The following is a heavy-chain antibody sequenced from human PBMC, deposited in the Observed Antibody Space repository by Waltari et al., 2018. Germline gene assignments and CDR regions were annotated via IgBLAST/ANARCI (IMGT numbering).Heavy chain of an antibody. CDR2: IYSGGST. V-gene: IGHV3-66*02. Sequence: VQLVESGGGVVQPGRSLRLSCAASGFPFSSNYMSWVRQAPGKGLEWVSVIYSGGSTYYADSVKGRFTISRDNSKNTLYLQMNSLRAEDTAVYYCARERGTLYVMDVWGQGTTVTVSS. CDR3: ARERGTLYVMDV. CDR1: GFPFSSNY. J-gene: IGHJ6*02.